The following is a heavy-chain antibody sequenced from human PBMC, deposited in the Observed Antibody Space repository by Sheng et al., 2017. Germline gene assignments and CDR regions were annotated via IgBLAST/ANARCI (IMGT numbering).Heavy chain of an antibody. Sequence: QVRLQESGPGLVRPSETLSLTCIVSGYSISSGYYWGWIRQPPGKGLEWIGTIYHTGSTYYNPSLKSRVTISLDTSKNQFSLKLNSVTAADTAIYYCARVIGNRYNEYWGLGNPGHRRPQ. J-gene: IGHJ4*02. V-gene: IGHV4-38-2*02. CDR2: IYHTGST. CDR3: ARVIGNRYNEY. CDR1: GYSISSGYY. D-gene: IGHD1-20*01.